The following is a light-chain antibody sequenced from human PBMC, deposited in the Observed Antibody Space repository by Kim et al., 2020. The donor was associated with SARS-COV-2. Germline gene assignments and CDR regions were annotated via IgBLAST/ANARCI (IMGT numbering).Light chain of an antibody. V-gene: IGLV2-14*03. CDR2: DVS. J-gene: IGLJ3*02. CDR1: SSDVGAYNY. CDR3: SSYTTSSTQV. Sequence: GQSITIACTGTSSDVGAYNYVSWYQQHPGKAPELMIYDVSNRPSGVSNRFSGSKSGNTASLTISGLHAEDEADYYCSSYTTSSTQVFGGGTKVTVL.